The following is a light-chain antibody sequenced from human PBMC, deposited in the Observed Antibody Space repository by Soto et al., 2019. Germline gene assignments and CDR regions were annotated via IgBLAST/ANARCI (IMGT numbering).Light chain of an antibody. V-gene: IGKV1-5*03. Sequence: IPLTQSPSTLSASVGDRVTITCRASQSINNWFAWYQQRPGLAPKLLIYKASTLQTVVPSRFSGSASETEFTLTISRLQPDDFAPYYCQQYNSYPHTFGQGTKLEIK. J-gene: IGKJ2*01. CDR1: QSINNW. CDR3: QQYNSYPHT. CDR2: KAS.